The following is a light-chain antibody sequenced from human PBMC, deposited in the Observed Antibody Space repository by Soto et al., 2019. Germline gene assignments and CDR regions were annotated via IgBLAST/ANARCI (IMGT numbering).Light chain of an antibody. CDR1: SSDVGSYDH. V-gene: IGLV2-18*02. CDR3: SSFTTSSTVI. CDR2: EVS. Sequence: QSVLTQPPSVSGSPGQSVTISCTGTSSDVGSYDHVSWYQQPPGTAPKLMIYEVSNRPSGVPDRFSASKSGSTASLTISGLQAEDDADYYCSSFTTSSTVIFGGGTKVTVL. J-gene: IGLJ2*01.